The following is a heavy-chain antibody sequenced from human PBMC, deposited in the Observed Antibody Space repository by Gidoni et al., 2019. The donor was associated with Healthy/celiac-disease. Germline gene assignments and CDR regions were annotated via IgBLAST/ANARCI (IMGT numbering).Heavy chain of an antibody. D-gene: IGHD6-19*01. CDR2: ISSSMSYI. CDR1: GFTFSSYC. Sequence: EVQLVESGGGLVKPGGSLRLSCAASGFTFSSYCMNWVRQAPGKGLGWVSSISSSMSYIYYADSVKGRFTISRDNAKNSLYLQMNSRSAEDTAVYYCARWYSSGWYADYWGQGTLVTVSS. J-gene: IGHJ4*02. CDR3: ARWYSSGWYADY. V-gene: IGHV3-21*01.